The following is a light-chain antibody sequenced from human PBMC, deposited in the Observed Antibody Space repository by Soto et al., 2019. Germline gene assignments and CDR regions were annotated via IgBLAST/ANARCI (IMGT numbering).Light chain of an antibody. V-gene: IGKV3-15*01. CDR3: HQYNHWYT. Sequence: EIVLTQSPATLYVSPGERATLSCSASQSANTNVAWYQQKAGQAPRLLIYGASTRAPGVPSRFSGSGFGTEFALTISSLQSEDIAVYHCHQYNHWYTFGQGTKLEIK. CDR1: QSANTN. CDR2: GAS. J-gene: IGKJ2*01.